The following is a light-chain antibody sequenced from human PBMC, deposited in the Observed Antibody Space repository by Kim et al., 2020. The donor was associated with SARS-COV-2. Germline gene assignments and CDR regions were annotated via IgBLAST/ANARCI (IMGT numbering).Light chain of an antibody. Sequence: EIVMTQSPATLSASPGERATLSCRASQSLSSNLAWYQQTPGQPPRLRIYGASTRATGIPARFSGSGSGTEFTLTISSLQSEDFAVYYCQQYHNWPPFTFGQGTKLEI. CDR2: GAS. CDR1: QSLSSN. CDR3: QQYHNWPPFT. V-gene: IGKV3-15*01. J-gene: IGKJ2*01.